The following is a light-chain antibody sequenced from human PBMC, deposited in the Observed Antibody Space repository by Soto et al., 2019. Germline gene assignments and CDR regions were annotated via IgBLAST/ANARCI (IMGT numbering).Light chain of an antibody. Sequence: EIVMTQSPATLSVSPGERATLSCRASQSVSSNLAWYQQKPGQAPRLLIYGASTRATGIPARFSGSGSGTKFTLTINSLQSEDFAVYYCQQYFNWMWTFGQGTKVDIK. CDR2: GAS. CDR1: QSVSSN. CDR3: QQYFNWMWT. V-gene: IGKV3-15*01. J-gene: IGKJ1*01.